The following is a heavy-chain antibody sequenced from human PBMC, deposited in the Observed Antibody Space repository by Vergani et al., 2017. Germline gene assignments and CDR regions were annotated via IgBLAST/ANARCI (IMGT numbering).Heavy chain of an antibody. CDR3: ARARCIGACYMSNWLDS. J-gene: IGHJ5*01. D-gene: IGHD1-26*01. Sequence: DVHLAESGGGFFQPGGSLRLSCSASGVSFNSYWMHWVRQVPGKGLLWVSRIKIDGSITAYADSVKGRFTISRDNAQNTRYLQMNSLRVEDTGVYYCARARCIGACYMSNWLDSWGQGTLVTVSS. CDR1: GVSFNSYW. CDR2: IKIDGSIT. V-gene: IGHV3-74*03.